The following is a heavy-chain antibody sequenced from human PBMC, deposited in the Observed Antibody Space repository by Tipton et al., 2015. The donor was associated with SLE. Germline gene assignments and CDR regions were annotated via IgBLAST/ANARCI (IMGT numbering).Heavy chain of an antibody. V-gene: IGHV4-39*07. J-gene: IGHJ5*02. Sequence: GLVKPSETLSLTCSVSGGPIFGSNFYWGWIRQPPGKGLEWIGSIYYSGSTHYNPPLKSRVSISVDTSKNQFSLKLNSVTAADTAVYYCARDLSYYGSARYWFDRRGQGTLVTVSS. CDR1: GGPIFGSNFY. D-gene: IGHD3-10*01. CDR3: ARDLSYYGSARYWFDR. CDR2: IYYSGST.